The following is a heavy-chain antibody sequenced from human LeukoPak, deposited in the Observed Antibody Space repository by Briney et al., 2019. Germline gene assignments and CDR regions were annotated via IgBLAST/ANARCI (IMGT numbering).Heavy chain of an antibody. J-gene: IGHJ4*02. Sequence: SETLSLTCTVSGDSISSSGYYWGWIRQPPGKGLEWIGTIYYSGSIYYNPSLKSRVTILVDTSKNQFSLKLTSVTAADTAVYYCARDSYSSAWYPSYYFDYWGQGTLVTVSS. CDR2: IYYSGSI. V-gene: IGHV4-39*07. D-gene: IGHD6-13*01. CDR3: ARDSYSSAWYPSYYFDY. CDR1: GDSISSSGYY.